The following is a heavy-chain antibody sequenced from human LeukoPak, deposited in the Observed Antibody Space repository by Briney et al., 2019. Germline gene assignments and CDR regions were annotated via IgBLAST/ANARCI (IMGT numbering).Heavy chain of an antibody. CDR3: AGVGSGWYGWFDP. J-gene: IGHJ5*02. D-gene: IGHD6-19*01. V-gene: IGHV3-7*03. Sequence: GGSLRLSCAASGFTFSSYWMSWVRQAPGKGLEWVANIKQDGSEKYYVDSVKGRFTISRDSAKNSLYLQMNSLRAEDTAVYYCAGVGSGWYGWFDPWGQGTLVTVSS. CDR1: GFTFSSYW. CDR2: IKQDGSEK.